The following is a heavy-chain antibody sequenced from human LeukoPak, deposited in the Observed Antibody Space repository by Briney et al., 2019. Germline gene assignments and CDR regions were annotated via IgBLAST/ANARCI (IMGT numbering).Heavy chain of an antibody. V-gene: IGHV4-39*02. J-gene: IGHJ4*02. D-gene: IGHD3-22*01. CDR1: GGSISSSNYY. CDR2: IYYSGST. Sequence: SETLSLTCTVSGGSISSSNYYWGWIRQPPGKGLEWIGSIYYSGSTYYNPSLKSRVTISVDTSKNQFSLKLSSVTAADTAVYYCAREGYYDSSGYADYWGQGTLVTVSS. CDR3: AREGYYDSSGYADY.